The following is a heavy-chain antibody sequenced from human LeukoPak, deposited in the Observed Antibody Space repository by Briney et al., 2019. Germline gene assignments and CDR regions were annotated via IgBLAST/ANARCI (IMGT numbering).Heavy chain of an antibody. Sequence: ASETLSLTCTVSGFSISSHYWSWIRQPPGKGLEWIGYIYYSRTTSYNPSLQSRVSMSVDTSQNQFSLKLTSVTAADTAIYFCARQRLRARFDSWGLGTLVTVSS. V-gene: IGHV4-59*08. CDR1: GFSISSHY. CDR2: IYYSRTT. J-gene: IGHJ4*02. CDR3: ARQRLRARFDS.